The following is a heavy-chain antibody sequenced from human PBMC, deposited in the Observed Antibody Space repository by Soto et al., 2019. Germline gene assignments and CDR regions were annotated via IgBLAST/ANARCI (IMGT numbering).Heavy chain of an antibody. CDR2: IYHSGST. J-gene: IGHJ4*02. CDR3: ARVAIPYDSSGYYFDY. Sequence: TSETLSLTCAVSGGSISSGGYSWSWIRQPPGKGLEWIGYIYHSGSTYYNPSLKSRVTISVDRSKNQFSLKLSSVTAADTAVYYCARVAIPYDSSGYYFDYWGQGTLVTVSS. V-gene: IGHV4-30-2*01. D-gene: IGHD3-22*01. CDR1: GGSISSGGYS.